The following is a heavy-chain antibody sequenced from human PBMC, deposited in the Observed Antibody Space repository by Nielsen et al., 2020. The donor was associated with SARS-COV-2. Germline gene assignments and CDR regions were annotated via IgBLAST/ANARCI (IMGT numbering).Heavy chain of an antibody. V-gene: IGHV3-7*01. Sequence: TWVRQAPGKGLELVANIKEDGSQRYYVDFVKGRFTISRDNAKNSLYLQMDGLTGEDTAMYYSARDPYYGGGGPFLDYWGQGALVTVSS. CDR3: ARDPYYGGGGPFLDY. CDR2: IKEDGSQR. D-gene: IGHD3-10*01. J-gene: IGHJ4*02.